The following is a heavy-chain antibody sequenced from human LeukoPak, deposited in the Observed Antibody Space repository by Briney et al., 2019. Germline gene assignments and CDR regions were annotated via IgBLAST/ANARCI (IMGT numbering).Heavy chain of an antibody. CDR3: ARTLITMVRGVIGY. CDR1: GFTFSDYY. CDR2: ISSSGSTI. D-gene: IGHD3-10*01. J-gene: IGHJ4*02. Sequence: GGSLRLSCAASGFTFSDYYMSWIRQAPGKGLEWVSYISSSGSTIYYADSVKGRFTISRDNAKNTLYLQRNSLRAEDTAVYYCARTLITMVRGVIGYWGQGTLVTVSS. V-gene: IGHV3-11*01.